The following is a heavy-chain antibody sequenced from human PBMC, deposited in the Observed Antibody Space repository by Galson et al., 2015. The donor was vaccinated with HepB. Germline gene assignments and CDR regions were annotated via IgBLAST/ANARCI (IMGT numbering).Heavy chain of an antibody. D-gene: IGHD1-1*01. CDR2: INPHIGGA. CDR3: AREGGRGTTGTTDFDY. CDR1: GYTFTKYD. V-gene: IGHV1-2*01. Sequence: SVKVSCKASGYTFTKYDMNWVRQAPGQGLEWMGGINPHIGGANYAQKFQGRVTITGDEFTSTVYMELSRLRSDDTGVYYCAREGGRGTTGTTDFDYWGQGTLVTVSS. J-gene: IGHJ4*02.